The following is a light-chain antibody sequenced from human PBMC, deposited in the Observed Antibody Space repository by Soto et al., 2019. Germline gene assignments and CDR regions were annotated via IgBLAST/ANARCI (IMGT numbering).Light chain of an antibody. CDR3: QQSYNTPLT. CDR2: AAS. Sequence: DIQMTQSPSTLPASVGDRVTITCRASQSISNWLAWYQQKPGTAPKVLIYAASSLQSGVPSRFSGIGSGTAFTLTITGLQAEDFATYYCQQSYNTPLTFGPGTKVDIK. V-gene: IGKV1-39*01. CDR1: QSISNW. J-gene: IGKJ3*01.